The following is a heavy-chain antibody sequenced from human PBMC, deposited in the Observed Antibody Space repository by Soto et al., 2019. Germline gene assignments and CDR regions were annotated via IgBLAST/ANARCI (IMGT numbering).Heavy chain of an antibody. Sequence: SETLSLTCTVSGGSVNTYYWSWIRQPPGKGLEWIGYIYYSGSTNYNPSLKSRVTISVDTSKNQFSLKLSSVTAADTAVYYCASGPEYCSGGSCYSLPIMNWGQGTLVTVS. J-gene: IGHJ4*02. CDR3: ASGPEYCSGGSCYSLPIMN. V-gene: IGHV4-59*02. D-gene: IGHD2-15*01. CDR1: GGSVNTYY. CDR2: IYYSGST.